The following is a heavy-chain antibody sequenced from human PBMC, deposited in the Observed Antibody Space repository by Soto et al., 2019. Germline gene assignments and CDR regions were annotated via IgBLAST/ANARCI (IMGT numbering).Heavy chain of an antibody. J-gene: IGHJ4*02. CDR2: IAPFNGTT. CDR1: GYIFNHYG. Sequence: QVQLVQSGAEVKRPGASVKVSCRASGYIFNHYGINWVRQAPGQGLEWVGWIAPFNGTTNSLQTLQDRISMTIDTSARTAYLEVRSLTSADTGVYFCAREGGSSTYYPLDLDYWGQGTMVTVSS. V-gene: IGHV1-18*04. CDR3: AREGGSSTYYPLDLDY. D-gene: IGHD2-2*01.